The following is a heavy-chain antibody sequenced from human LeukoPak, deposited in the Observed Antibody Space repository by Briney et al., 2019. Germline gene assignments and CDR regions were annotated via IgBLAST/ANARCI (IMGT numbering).Heavy chain of an antibody. CDR3: ARGSGYDILTGYQNWFDP. V-gene: IGHV1-8*01. J-gene: IGHJ5*02. D-gene: IGHD3-9*01. Sequence: ASVKVSCKASGYTFTSYDINWVRQATGQGLEWMGWMNPNSGNTGYAQRFQGRVTMTRNTSISTAYMELSSLRSEDTAVYYCARGSGYDILTGYQNWFDPWGQGTLVTVSS. CDR2: MNPNSGNT. CDR1: GYTFTSYD.